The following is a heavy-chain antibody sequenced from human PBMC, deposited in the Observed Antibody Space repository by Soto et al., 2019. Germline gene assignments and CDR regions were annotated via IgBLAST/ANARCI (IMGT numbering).Heavy chain of an antibody. CDR3: ARSRGSTRSFDY. CDR2: IYYSGST. Sequence: SETLSLTCTVSGGSISTYWWSWIRQPPRKGLEWIGYIYYSGSTNYNPSLKSRVTISVDTSKNQFSLKLTSVTAADTAVYYCARSRGSTRSFDYWGQGTLVTAPQ. J-gene: IGHJ4*02. V-gene: IGHV4-59*01. CDR1: GGSISTYW. D-gene: IGHD2-15*01.